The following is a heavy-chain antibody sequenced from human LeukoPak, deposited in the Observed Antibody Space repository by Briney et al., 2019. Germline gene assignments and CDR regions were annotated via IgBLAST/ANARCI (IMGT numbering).Heavy chain of an antibody. CDR1: GYAFSGSY. CDR3: ARAGDYGDYVSKPYYGMDV. Sequence: GASMKVSCKASGYAFSGSYLHWVRQAPGQGLEWMGWISAYNGNTNYAQKLQGRVTMTTDTSTSTAYMELRSLRSDDTAVYYCARAGDYGDYVSKPYYGMDVWGQGTTVTVSS. V-gene: IGHV1-18*01. CDR2: ISAYNGNT. J-gene: IGHJ6*02. D-gene: IGHD4-17*01.